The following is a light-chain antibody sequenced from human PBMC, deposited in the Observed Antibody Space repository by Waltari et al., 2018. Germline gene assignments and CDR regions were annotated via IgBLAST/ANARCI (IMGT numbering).Light chain of an antibody. CDR1: STDIGFYNY. CDR3: SSYTVARTVVV. CDR2: DVG. V-gene: IGLV2-14*03. Sequence: QTALTQPASVSGSPGESITISCTGSSTDIGFYNYFSWYQQHPGKAPKLIIYDVGSRPSGVSSRFSGSKSGNAASLTVSGLQAEDEADYYCSSYTVARTVVVFGGGTRLTVL. J-gene: IGLJ2*01.